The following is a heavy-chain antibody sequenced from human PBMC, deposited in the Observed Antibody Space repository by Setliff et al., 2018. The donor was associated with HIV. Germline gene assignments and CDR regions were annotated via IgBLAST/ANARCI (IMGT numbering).Heavy chain of an antibody. D-gene: IGHD3-16*01. J-gene: IGHJ5*02. CDR1: GGSINSSTYY. V-gene: IGHV4-39*01. CDR3: AKHDFGEGSCFDP. CDR2: FYYSGRT. Sequence: LSLTCTVSGGSINSSTYYWGWIRQPPGKGLEWIGSFYYSGRTYYSPSLRSRVTISVDTSKNQFSLRLSSVTAADTAVYYCAKHDFGEGSCFDPWGQGSLVTVSS.